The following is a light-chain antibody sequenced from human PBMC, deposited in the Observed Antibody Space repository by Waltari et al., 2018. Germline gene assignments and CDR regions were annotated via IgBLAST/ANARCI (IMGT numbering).Light chain of an antibody. Sequence: DIQMTQSPASLAASLGDRVTITCRPSQSVTNPLNWYQQKSGEPPKLLFSGASSFQSGVPSRFSGSGSGTDFTLTITHLQPEDVATYFCQQSHSPPFTFGPGTKV. J-gene: IGKJ3*01. CDR1: QSVTNP. CDR3: QQSHSPPFT. V-gene: IGKV1-39*01. CDR2: GAS.